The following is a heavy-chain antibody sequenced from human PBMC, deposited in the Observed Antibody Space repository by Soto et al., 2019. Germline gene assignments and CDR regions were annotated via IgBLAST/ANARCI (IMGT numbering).Heavy chain of an antibody. V-gene: IGHV3-23*01. CDR1: GFTFTTYA. CDR3: ATMAGTYPY. Sequence: GGSLRLSCAASGFTFTTYAMSLVRQAPGKGLEWVSDISGGGGVTYYADSVKGRFTISRDNAKNIVYLQMSSLRAEDTALYYCATMAGTYPYWGQGTLVTVSS. D-gene: IGHD1-26*01. CDR2: ISGGGGVT. J-gene: IGHJ4*02.